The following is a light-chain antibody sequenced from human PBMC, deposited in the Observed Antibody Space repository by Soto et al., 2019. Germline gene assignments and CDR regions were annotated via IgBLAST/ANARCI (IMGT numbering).Light chain of an antibody. CDR1: QSVSSSY. V-gene: IGKV3-20*01. CDR2: GAS. Sequence: ENELRQSPGTMSLSPGERATLSCWASQSVSSSYLAWYQQKPGQAPRLLIYGASSRATGIPDRFSGSGSGTDFTLTISRLEPEDFAVYYCQHYGSSPRTFGQGTKLEIK. CDR3: QHYGSSPRT. J-gene: IGKJ2*01.